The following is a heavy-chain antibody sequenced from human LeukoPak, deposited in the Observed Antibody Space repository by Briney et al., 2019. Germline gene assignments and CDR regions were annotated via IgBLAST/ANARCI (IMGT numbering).Heavy chain of an antibody. Sequence: GGSLRLSCAASGFTFSSYAMSWVRQAPGKGLEWVSAIRGSGGSTYYADSVKGRFTISRDNSKNTLYLQMNSLRAEDTAVYYCAKGDDFWSGYYPTYYFDYWGQGTLVTVSS. CDR1: GFTFSSYA. D-gene: IGHD3-3*01. CDR2: IRGSGGST. V-gene: IGHV3-23*01. J-gene: IGHJ4*02. CDR3: AKGDDFWSGYYPTYYFDY.